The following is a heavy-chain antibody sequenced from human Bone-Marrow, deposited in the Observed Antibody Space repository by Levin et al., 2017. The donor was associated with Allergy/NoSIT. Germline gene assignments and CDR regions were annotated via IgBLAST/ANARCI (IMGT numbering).Heavy chain of an antibody. D-gene: IGHD3-3*01. CDR2: ISYDGSNK. V-gene: IGHV3-30-3*01. CDR1: GFTFSSYA. J-gene: IGHJ4*02. CDR3: ARGQDYDFWSGYTYYFDY. Sequence: GGSLRLSCAASGFTFSSYAMHWVRQAPGKGLEWVAVISYDGSNKYYADSVKGRFTISRDNSKNTLYLQMNSLRAEDTAVYYCARGQDYDFWSGYTYYFDYWGQGTLVTVSS.